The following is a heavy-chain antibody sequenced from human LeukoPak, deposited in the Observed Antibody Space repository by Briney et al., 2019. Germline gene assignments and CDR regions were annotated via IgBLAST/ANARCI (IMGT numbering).Heavy chain of an antibody. D-gene: IGHD7-27*01. CDR3: TTDLTGDQGDY. CDR2: IKSKTDGGTT. Sequence: GGSLSLSWAASGFTFSNAWRSGVRRAPGKGREGVGRIKSKTDGGTTDYAAPVKGRFTISRDDSKNTLYLQMNSLKTEDTAVYYCTTDLTGDQGDYWGQGTLVTVSS. V-gene: IGHV3-15*01. J-gene: IGHJ4*02. CDR1: GFTFSNAW.